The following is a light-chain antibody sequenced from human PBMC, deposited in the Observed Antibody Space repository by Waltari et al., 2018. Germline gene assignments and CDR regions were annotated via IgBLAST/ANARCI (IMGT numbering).Light chain of an antibody. CDR2: RND. CDR3: AAWDDSLRGFIM. V-gene: IGLV1-47*01. Sequence: QSVLTQPPSASGTPGQRVTLSCSASTTNLGSNSAHCSQQLPGAAPKLLIYRNDQRPSGVPDRFSGSKTGTSASLAISGLRSEDEADYYCAAWDDSLRGFIMFGGGTKLTVL. J-gene: IGLJ3*02. CDR1: TTNLGSNS.